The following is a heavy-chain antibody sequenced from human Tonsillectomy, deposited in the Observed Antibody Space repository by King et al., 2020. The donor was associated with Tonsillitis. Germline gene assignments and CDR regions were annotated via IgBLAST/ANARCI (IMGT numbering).Heavy chain of an antibody. CDR3: DRGGSGDIVVVVAASGWYGMDV. CDR1: GFTFSDHY. V-gene: IGHV3-72*01. Sequence: VQLVESGGGLVQPGGSLRLSCAASGFTFSDHYMDWVRQAPGKGLEWVGRTRNKANSYTTEYAASVKGRFTISRDDSKNSLYLQMNSLKTEDTAVYYGDRGGSGDIVVVVAASGWYGMDVWGQGTTVTVSS. CDR2: TRNKANSYTT. D-gene: IGHD2-15*01. J-gene: IGHJ6*02.